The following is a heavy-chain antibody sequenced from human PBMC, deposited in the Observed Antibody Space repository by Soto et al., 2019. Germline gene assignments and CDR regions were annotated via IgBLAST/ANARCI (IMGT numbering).Heavy chain of an antibody. CDR3: ARTKRYSYGAYNWFDP. J-gene: IGHJ5*02. V-gene: IGHV4-34*01. D-gene: IGHD5-18*01. CDR1: GGSSSGYY. CDR2: INHSGST. Sequence: SETLSLTCAVYGGSSSGYYWSWIRQPPGKGLEWIGEINHSGSTNYNPSLKSRVTISVDTSKNQFSLKLSSVTAADTAVYYCARTKRYSYGAYNWFDPWGQGTLVTVSS.